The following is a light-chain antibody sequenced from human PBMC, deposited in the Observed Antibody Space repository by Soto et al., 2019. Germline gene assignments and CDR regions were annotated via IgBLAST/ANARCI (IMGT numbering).Light chain of an antibody. CDR3: QQGDSLPQWT. J-gene: IGKJ1*01. CDR1: QDISNF. Sequence: DIQMTQSPSSLSASVGDRVTITCQAIQDISNFLNWYQQKPGKAPKLLIYDVSILEKGVPSRFSGSGAGTDFTFTIRSLQREDIATYYCQQGDSLPQWTFGQGNKVEI. CDR2: DVS. V-gene: IGKV1-33*01.